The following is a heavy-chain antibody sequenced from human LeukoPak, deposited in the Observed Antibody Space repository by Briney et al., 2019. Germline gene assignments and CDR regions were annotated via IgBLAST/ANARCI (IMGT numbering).Heavy chain of an antibody. D-gene: IGHD6-13*01. CDR2: INPNSGGT. CDR3: ARGQQLVLGCIDY. Sequence: ASVKVSCKASGYTFTGYYMHWVRQAPGQGLEWMGWINPNSGGTNYAQKFQGSVTMTRDTSISTAYMELTRLRSDDTAVYYCARGQQLVLGCIDYWGQGTLVTVSS. V-gene: IGHV1-2*02. CDR1: GYTFTGYY. J-gene: IGHJ4*02.